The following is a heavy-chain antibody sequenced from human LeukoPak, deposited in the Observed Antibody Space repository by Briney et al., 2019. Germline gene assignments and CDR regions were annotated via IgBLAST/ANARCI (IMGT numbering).Heavy chain of an antibody. CDR1: GYSFTSYW. V-gene: IGHV5-51*01. J-gene: IGHJ5*02. D-gene: IGHD2-2*01. Sequence: GESLKISFKGSGYSFTSYWIGWVRQMPGKGLEWMGIIYPGDSDTRYSPSFQGQVTISADKSISTAYLQWSSLKASDTAMYYCARLPYCSSTSCPTKSWFDPWGQGTLVTVSS. CDR2: IYPGDSDT. CDR3: ARLPYCSSTSCPTKSWFDP.